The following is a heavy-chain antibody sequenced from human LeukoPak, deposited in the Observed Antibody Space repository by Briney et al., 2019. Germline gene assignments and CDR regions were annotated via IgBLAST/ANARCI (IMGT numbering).Heavy chain of an antibody. D-gene: IGHD3-22*01. J-gene: IGHJ4*02. CDR3: ASPPADYYDSRDYFDY. CDR2: IIPILGIA. Sequence: SVKVSCKASGGTFSSYVISWVRQAPGQGLEWMGRIIPILGIANYAQKFQGRVTITADKSTSTAYIELSSLRSEDTAVYYCASPPADYYDSRDYFDYWGQGTLVTVSS. CDR1: GGTFSSYV. V-gene: IGHV1-69*04.